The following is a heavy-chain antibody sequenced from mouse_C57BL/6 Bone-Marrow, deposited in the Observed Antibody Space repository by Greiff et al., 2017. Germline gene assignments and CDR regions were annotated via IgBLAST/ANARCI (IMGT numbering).Heavy chain of an antibody. CDR2: IDPSDSYT. Sequence: QVQLQPPGAELVMPGASVKLSCKASGYTFTSYWLPWVKQRPGQGLEWIGEIDPSDSYTNYNQKVKGKSTLTVDKSSSTAYMQLSSLTSEDSAVYYYAREEYYGSRYNFDYWGQGTTLTVSS. V-gene: IGHV1-69*01. J-gene: IGHJ2*01. D-gene: IGHD1-1*01. CDR3: AREEYYGSRYNFDY. CDR1: GYTFTSYW.